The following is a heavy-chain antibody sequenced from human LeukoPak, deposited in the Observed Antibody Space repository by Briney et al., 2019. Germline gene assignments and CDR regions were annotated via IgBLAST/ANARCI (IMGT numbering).Heavy chain of an antibody. CDR3: ARAHFGVVIDYYYYYMDV. J-gene: IGHJ6*03. D-gene: IGHD3-3*01. CDR2: IYHSGST. CDR1: GGSISSGGYY. Sequence: SQTLSLTCTVSGGSISSGGYYWSWIRQPPGKGLEWIGYIYHSGSTYYNPSLKSRVTISVDRSKNQFSLKLSSVTAADTAVYYCARAHFGVVIDYYYYYMDVWGKGTTVTVSS. V-gene: IGHV4-30-2*01.